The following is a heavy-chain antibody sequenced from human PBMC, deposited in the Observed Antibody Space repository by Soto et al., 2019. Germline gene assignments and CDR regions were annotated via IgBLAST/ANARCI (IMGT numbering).Heavy chain of an antibody. J-gene: IGHJ6*02. Sequence: TSETLSLTCTVSGGSISSYYWSWIRQPPGKGLEWIGYIYYSGSTNYNPSLKSRVTISVDTSKNQFSLKLSSVTAADTAVYYCAREGGGGPTTHYYYYGMDVWGQGTTVTVSS. CDR2: IYYSGST. V-gene: IGHV4-59*01. CDR1: GGSISSYY. CDR3: AREGGGGPTTHYYYYGMDV. D-gene: IGHD2-21*01.